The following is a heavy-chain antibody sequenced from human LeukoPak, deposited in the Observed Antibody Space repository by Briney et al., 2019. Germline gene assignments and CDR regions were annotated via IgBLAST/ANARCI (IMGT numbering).Heavy chain of an antibody. J-gene: IGHJ4*02. CDR2: TVGRGGGDT. D-gene: IGHD1-1*01. V-gene: IGHV3-66*04. CDR3: VKHSGGVYGNSDY. Sequence: GGSLRLSCAASGFTVSSNYMSWVRQAPGKGLEWVSTVGRGGGDTYYADSVRGRFTISKDSSKNTLQMNSLSADDTAMYYCVKHSGGVYGNSDYWGQGILVTVSS. CDR1: GFTVSSNY.